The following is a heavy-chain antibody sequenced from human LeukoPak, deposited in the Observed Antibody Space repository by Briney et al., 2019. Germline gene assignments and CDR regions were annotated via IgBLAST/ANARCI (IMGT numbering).Heavy chain of an antibody. CDR1: GFTFSSYE. J-gene: IGHJ4*02. CDR3: ARESEQLDLDY. V-gene: IGHV3-48*03. CDR2: ISSSGSTI. Sequence: GGSLRLSCAASGFTFSSYEMNWVRQAPGKGLEWVSYISSSGSTIYYADSVKGRFTISRDNAKNSLYLQMNRLRAEDTAVYYCARESEQLDLDYWGQGTLVTVSS. D-gene: IGHD6-13*01.